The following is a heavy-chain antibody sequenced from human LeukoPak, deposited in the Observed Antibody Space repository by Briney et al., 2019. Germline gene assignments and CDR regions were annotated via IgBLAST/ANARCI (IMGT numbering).Heavy chain of an antibody. CDR1: GGSISSSSYY. CDR2: IYYSGST. Sequence: SETLSLTCTVSGGSISSSSYYWGWIRQPPGKGLEWIGSIYYSGSTYYNPSLKSRVTISVDTSKNQFSLKLSSVTAADTAVYYCARHHTVFYFDYWGQGTLVTVSS. D-gene: IGHD4-17*01. CDR3: ARHHTVFYFDY. V-gene: IGHV4-39*01. J-gene: IGHJ4*02.